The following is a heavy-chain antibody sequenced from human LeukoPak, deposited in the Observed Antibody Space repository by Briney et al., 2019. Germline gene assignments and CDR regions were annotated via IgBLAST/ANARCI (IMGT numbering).Heavy chain of an antibody. CDR1: GYTFTSYG. Sequence: SVKVSCTASGYTFTSYGISWVRQAPGQGLEWMGGIIPIFGTANYAQKFQGRVTITADKSTSTAYMELSSLRSEDTAVYYCARARGVLRYFDWLLDHFDYWGQGTLVTVSS. V-gene: IGHV1-69*06. CDR2: IIPIFGTA. D-gene: IGHD3-9*01. CDR3: ARARGVLRYFDWLLDHFDY. J-gene: IGHJ4*02.